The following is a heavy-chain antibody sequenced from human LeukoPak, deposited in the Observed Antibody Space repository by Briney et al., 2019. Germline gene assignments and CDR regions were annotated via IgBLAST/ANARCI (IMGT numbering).Heavy chain of an antibody. CDR1: GGSFSGYY. CDR2: ISNSGST. J-gene: IGHJ6*03. Sequence: SETLSLTCAVYGGSFSGYYWSWIRQPPRKGLELIGEISNSGSTNYNPSLKSRVTISVDTSKNQFSLKLSSVTAADTAVYYCARGSRGYSGYGLGSMDVWGKGNTVTVSS. V-gene: IGHV4-34*01. D-gene: IGHD5-12*01. CDR3: ARGSRGYSGYGLGSMDV.